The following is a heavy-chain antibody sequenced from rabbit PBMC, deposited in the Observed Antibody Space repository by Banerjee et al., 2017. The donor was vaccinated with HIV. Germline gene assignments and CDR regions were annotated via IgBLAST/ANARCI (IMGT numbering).Heavy chain of an antibody. V-gene: IGHV1S45*01. D-gene: IGHD6-1*01. CDR1: GFSFSSSYC. CDR2: IHAGSSGSS. J-gene: IGHJ4*01. Sequence: QEQLEESGGGLVKPEGSLTLTCKASGFSFSSSYCMCWVRQAPGKGLEWIACIHAGSSGSSYYASWAKGRFTISKTSSTTVTLQMTSLTAADTATYFCARHTAGYAGDSYAMNLWGPGTLVTVS. CDR3: ARHTAGYAGDSYAMNL.